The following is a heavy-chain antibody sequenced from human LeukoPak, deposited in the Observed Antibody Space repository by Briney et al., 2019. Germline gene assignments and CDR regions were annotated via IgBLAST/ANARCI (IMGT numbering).Heavy chain of an antibody. CDR1: GFTFSTYS. CDR2: ISAGSSTT. Sequence: GGSLRLSCAASGFTFSTYSMNWVCQAPGKGLEWVSYISAGSSTTYYAESVKGRFTISRDNAKNSLYLQMNSLRDEDTAVYYCARVRGLFGAYAVLDAFDMWGQGTMVTVSS. CDR3: ARVRGLFGAYAVLDAFDM. D-gene: IGHD4-17*01. J-gene: IGHJ3*02. V-gene: IGHV3-48*02.